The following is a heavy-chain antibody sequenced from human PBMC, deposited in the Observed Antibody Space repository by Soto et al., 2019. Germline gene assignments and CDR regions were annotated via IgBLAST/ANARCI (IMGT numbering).Heavy chain of an antibody. V-gene: IGHV4-31*03. CDR1: GGSVTGGGGY. CDR3: ARDLVRGVGGY. CDR2: IYNSGST. J-gene: IGHJ4*02. Sequence: QVQLQASGPGLVKPSQTLSLTCTVSGGSVTGGGGYWSWVRQHPGKGLEWIGYIYNSGSTSYNPSLKSRVTISIDMSKNQFSLRLSSMTAADTAVYYCARDLVRGVGGYWGQGTLVTVSS. D-gene: IGHD3-10*01.